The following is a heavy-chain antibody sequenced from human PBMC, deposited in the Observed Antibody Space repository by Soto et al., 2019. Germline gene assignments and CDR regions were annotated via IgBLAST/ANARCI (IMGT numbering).Heavy chain of an antibody. CDR2: IDPSDSYT. D-gene: IGHD6-13*01. CDR3: AREARIAAAGPGYYYYGMDV. J-gene: IGHJ6*02. Sequence: GESLKISCKGSGYSFTSYWISWVRQMPGKGLEWMGRIDPSDSYTNYSPSFQGHVTISADKSISTAYLQWSSLKASDTAMYYCAREARIAAAGPGYYYYGMDVWGQGTTVTVSS. V-gene: IGHV5-10-1*01. CDR1: GYSFTSYW.